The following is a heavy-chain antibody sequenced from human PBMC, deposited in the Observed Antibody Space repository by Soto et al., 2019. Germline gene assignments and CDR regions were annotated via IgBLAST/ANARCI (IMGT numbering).Heavy chain of an antibody. J-gene: IGHJ5*02. Sequence: QVQLQESGPGLVKPSETLSLTCTVSGGSMSGSFWSWIRQPPGKGLEWIGYIYYGGSTDYNPSLKSRVTISVDTSKNQFSLKLTSVTAADTAVYYCARGAGYSSSWPFDPWGQGTLVTVSS. CDR3: ARGAGYSSSWPFDP. V-gene: IGHV4-59*01. CDR1: GGSMSGSF. CDR2: IYYGGST. D-gene: IGHD6-13*01.